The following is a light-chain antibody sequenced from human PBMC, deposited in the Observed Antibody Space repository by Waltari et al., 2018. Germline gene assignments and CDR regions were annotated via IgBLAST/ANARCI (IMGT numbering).Light chain of an antibody. V-gene: IGKV2-28*01. J-gene: IGKJ2*01. CDR2: VGS. CDR3: MQAIQSPST. Sequence: DIVMTQSPLSLPVTPGEPASISCTSSRSLLHSTGYNYLEWYLQKPGHSPQLLFYVGSNEACGVPNRCGGSGASKDFTLKISRVAAEDVGVYCCMQAIQSPSTFGQGTKLDIK. CDR1: RSLLHSTGYNY.